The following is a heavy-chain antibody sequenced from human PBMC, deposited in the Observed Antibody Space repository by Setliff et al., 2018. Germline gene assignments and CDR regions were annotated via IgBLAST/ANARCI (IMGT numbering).Heavy chain of an antibody. J-gene: IGHJ3*02. CDR1: RFTFSNYW. CDR3: VRDRWKVVVREGDAFDI. D-gene: IGHD2-15*01. CDR2: IKEDGSEK. Sequence: GGSLRLSCAASRFTFSNYWMSWVRQAPGKGLEWVANIKEDGSEKYYVDSVKGRFTISRDNAKNSLDLQMDSLRAEDTAVYYCVRDRWKVVVREGDAFDIWGQGTMVTVSS. V-gene: IGHV3-7*01.